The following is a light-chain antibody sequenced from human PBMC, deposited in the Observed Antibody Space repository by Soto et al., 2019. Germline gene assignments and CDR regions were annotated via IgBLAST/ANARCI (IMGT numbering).Light chain of an antibody. CDR2: DAS. CDR3: LQYDNHSWT. J-gene: IGKJ1*01. Sequence: DIPMTQSPSTLSQSIGDRVTITCRASRSISDWVAWYQHKPGQAPKLLIFDASTLKSGVPSRFSGSGSGTEFTLTISSLQPDDVATYYCLQYDNHSWTFGQGTKVEI. CDR1: RSISDW. V-gene: IGKV1-5*01.